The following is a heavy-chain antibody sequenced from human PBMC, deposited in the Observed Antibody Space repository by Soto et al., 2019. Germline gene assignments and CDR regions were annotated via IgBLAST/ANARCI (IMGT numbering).Heavy chain of an antibody. CDR3: ARDDDLPAGGLDH. J-gene: IGHJ4*02. CDR1: GFRFSNYG. V-gene: IGHV3-33*01. Sequence: QVQLVESGGGVVQPGRSLRLSCAASGFRFSNYGMHWVRQAPGKGLEWLAVIVADGTGLHYADSVRGRFTISRDNSKNTLYLRLNALGADDPAIFFCARDDDLPAGGLDHWGQGTLVTVSS. CDR2: IVADGTGL. D-gene: IGHD2-15*01.